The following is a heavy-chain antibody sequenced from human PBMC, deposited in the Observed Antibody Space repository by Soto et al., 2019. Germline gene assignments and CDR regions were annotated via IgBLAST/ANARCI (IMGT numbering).Heavy chain of an antibody. Sequence: GGSLRLSCAASGFTFSSYAMSWVRQAPGKGLEWVSAISGSGGSTYYADSVKGRFTISRGNSKNTLYLQMNSLRAEDTAVVYCAKGGVHFYSFNYNGYFDLWGRGTLVTVSS. V-gene: IGHV3-23*01. CDR3: AKGGVHFYSFNYNGYFDL. D-gene: IGHD3-10*01. CDR2: ISGSGGST. CDR1: GFTFSSYA. J-gene: IGHJ2*01.